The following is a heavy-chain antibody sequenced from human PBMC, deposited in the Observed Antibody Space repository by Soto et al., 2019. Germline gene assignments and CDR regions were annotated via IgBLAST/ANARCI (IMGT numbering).Heavy chain of an antibody. V-gene: IGHV1-18*01. J-gene: IGHJ4*02. CDR2: ISAYNGNT. Sequence: ASVKVSCKASGYTFTSYGISWVRQAPGQGLEWMGWISAYNGNTNYAQKLQGRVTMTTDTSTSTAYMELRSLRSDDTAVYYCARVRVYDILTGYYAPTTLDSWGQGTLVTVSS. CDR3: ARVRVYDILTGYYAPTTLDS. CDR1: GYTFTSYG. D-gene: IGHD3-9*01.